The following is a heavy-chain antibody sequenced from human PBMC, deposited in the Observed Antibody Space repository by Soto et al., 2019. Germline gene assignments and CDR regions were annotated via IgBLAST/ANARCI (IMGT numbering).Heavy chain of an antibody. CDR1: GFTFSSYA. J-gene: IGHJ6*02. Sequence: EVQLLESGGGLVQPGGSLRLSCAASGFTFSSYAMSWVRQAPGKGLEWVSTISGSGGNAYYADSVKGRFSISRDNSKNTLHLQMNSLRADDTAVYYCAKDGASESYPPYYYYGMDVWGQGTTVTVSS. D-gene: IGHD1-26*01. CDR2: ISGSGGNA. CDR3: AKDGASESYPPYYYYGMDV. V-gene: IGHV3-23*01.